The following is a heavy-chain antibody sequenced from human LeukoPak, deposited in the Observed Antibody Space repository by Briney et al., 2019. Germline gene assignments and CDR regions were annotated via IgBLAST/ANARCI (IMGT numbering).Heavy chain of an antibody. CDR2: ISSSSSYI. J-gene: IGHJ6*03. Sequence: PGGSLRLSCAASGFTFSSYSMNWVRQAPGKGLEWVSSISSSSSYIYYADSVKGRFTISRDNAKNSLYLQMNGLRAEDTAVYYCARDKGKRNYYMDVWGKGTTVTVSS. CDR1: GFTFSSYS. CDR3: ARDKGKRNYYMDV. D-gene: IGHD1-1*01. V-gene: IGHV3-21*01.